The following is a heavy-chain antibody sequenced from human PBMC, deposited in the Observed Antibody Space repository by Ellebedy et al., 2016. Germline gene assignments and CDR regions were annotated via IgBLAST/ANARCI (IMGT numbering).Heavy chain of an antibody. V-gene: IGHV4-30-4*01. Sequence: LRLSXSVSGGSITSGDYYWSWIRQPPGQGLEWLGYIYYSGTTYYNTSLKSRITISVDTSKNQFSLRLSSVTAADTAVYFCARETDFWSDSSYFDYWGQGILVTISS. CDR3: ARETDFWSDSSYFDY. CDR2: IYYSGTT. J-gene: IGHJ4*02. CDR1: GGSITSGDYY. D-gene: IGHD3-3*01.